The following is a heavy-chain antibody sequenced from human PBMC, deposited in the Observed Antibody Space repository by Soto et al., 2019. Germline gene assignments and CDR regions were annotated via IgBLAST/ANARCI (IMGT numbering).Heavy chain of an antibody. V-gene: IGHV4-31*03. CDR1: GGSISSGGYH. D-gene: IGHD1-1*01. CDR2: IYHSGNA. CDR3: ARRQRGTYYFDY. Sequence: SEILSLTCTVSGGSISSGGYHWGWIRQHPGKGLEWITYIYHSGNAYYNPSLKSRVNVSVDTSMNQFSLRLISVTAADTAVYYCARRQRGTYYFDYWGQGTLVTVSS. J-gene: IGHJ4*02.